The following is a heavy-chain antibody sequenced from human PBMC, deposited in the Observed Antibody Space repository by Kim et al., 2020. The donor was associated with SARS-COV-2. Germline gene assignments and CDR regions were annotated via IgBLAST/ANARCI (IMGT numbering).Heavy chain of an antibody. D-gene: IGHD6-6*01. V-gene: IGHV3-15*01. CDR3: TTPTDIAARPNDAFDI. Sequence: GGSLRLSCAASGFTFSNAWMSWVRQAPGKGLEWVGRIKCKTDGGTTDYAAPVKGRFTISREDSKNTLYLQMNSLKTEDTSVYYCTTPTDIAARPNDAFDIWGQGPMVTASS. CDR2: IKCKTDGGTT. CDR1: GFTFSNAW. J-gene: IGHJ3*02.